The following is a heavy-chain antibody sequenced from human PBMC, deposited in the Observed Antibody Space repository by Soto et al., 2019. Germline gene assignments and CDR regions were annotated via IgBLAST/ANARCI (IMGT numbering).Heavy chain of an antibody. CDR2: IIPIFGTA. CDR1: GGTFSSYA. D-gene: IGHD5-18*01. V-gene: IGHV1-69*12. Sequence: QVQLVQSGAEVKKPGSSVKVSCKSSGGTFSSYAISWVRQAPGQGLEWMGGIIPIFGTADYAQKVQGRVTIPADESTSTAYMELSSLRSEDTAVYYCASSAMDHYYYGMDVWGQGTTVTVSS. CDR3: ASSAMDHYYYGMDV. J-gene: IGHJ6*02.